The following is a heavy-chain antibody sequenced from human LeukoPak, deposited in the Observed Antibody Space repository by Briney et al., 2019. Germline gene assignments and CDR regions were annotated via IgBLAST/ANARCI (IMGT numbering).Heavy chain of an antibody. CDR3: ARGVRIAVAGNIDY. V-gene: IGHV3-30*03. CDR1: GFIFSNYN. CDR2: ISYDGSNK. J-gene: IGHJ4*02. D-gene: IGHD6-19*01. Sequence: PGGSLRLSCAASGFIFSNYNMNWVRQAPGKGLEWEAAISYDGSNKKYADSVKGRFTISRDNSKNTLYLQMNSLRAEDTAVYYCARGVRIAVAGNIDYWGQGTLVTVSS.